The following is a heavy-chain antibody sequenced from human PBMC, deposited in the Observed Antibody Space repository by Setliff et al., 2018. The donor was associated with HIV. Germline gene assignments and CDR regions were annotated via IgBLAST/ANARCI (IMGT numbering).Heavy chain of an antibody. J-gene: IGHJ2*01. CDR2: INHSGSI. V-gene: IGHV4-34*01. D-gene: IGHD6-19*01. CDR1: GGSFSGYY. Sequence: SETLSLTCAVYGGSFSGYYWSWIRQPPGKGLEWIGEINHSGSINYNPSLKSRVTISVDTSKNQFSLKLSSVTAADTAVYYCAREPYSSGWENYWYFDLWGRGTLVTVSS. CDR3: AREPYSSGWENYWYFDL.